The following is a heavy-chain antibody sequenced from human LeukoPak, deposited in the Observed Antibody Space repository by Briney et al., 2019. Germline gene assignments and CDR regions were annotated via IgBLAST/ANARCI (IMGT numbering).Heavy chain of an antibody. V-gene: IGHV3-53*01. D-gene: IGHD6-19*01. J-gene: IGHJ3*02. CDR3: ARVAGRPAFDI. CDR1: GFTVSSNY. Sequence: PGGSLRLSCAASGFTVSSNYMSWVRQAPGKGLEWVSVIYSSGSTYYADSVRGRFTISRDNAKNSLYLQMNSLRAEDTAVYYCARVAGRPAFDIWGQGTMVTVSS. CDR2: IYSSGST.